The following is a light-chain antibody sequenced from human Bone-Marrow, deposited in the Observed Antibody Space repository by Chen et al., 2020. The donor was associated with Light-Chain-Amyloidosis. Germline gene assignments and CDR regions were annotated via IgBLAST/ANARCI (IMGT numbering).Light chain of an antibody. CDR2: WAT. CDR3: QECYGSPLT. V-gene: IGKV4-1*01. J-gene: IGKJ4*01. CDR1: QSLLSKNKNY. Sequence: DIAMSQSPDSLAVSLGERATIYCKSSQSLLSKNKNYLVWYQQKPGQPPKLLISWATTRESGVPDRFSGSGSGTDFTLTISSLQAEDVAVYYCQECYGSPLTFGGGTKVEIK.